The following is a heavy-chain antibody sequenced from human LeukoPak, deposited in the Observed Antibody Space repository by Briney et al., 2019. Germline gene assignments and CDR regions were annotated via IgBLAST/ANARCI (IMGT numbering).Heavy chain of an antibody. V-gene: IGHV1-18*01. CDR2: INTYNGHT. CDR1: GYTFTSYG. J-gene: IGHJ1*01. CDR3: ARDGPRGYFQH. Sequence: GASVKVSCNTSGYTFTSYGISWVRQAPGQGLEYMGWINTYNGHTNYAQKLQGRVTVTTDTSMSTAYLELRSLRSDDTAVYYCARDGPRGYFQHWGQGTLITVSS. D-gene: IGHD1-14*01.